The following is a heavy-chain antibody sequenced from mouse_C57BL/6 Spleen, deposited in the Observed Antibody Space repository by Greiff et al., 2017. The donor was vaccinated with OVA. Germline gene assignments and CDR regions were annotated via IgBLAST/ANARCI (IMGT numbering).Heavy chain of an antibody. CDR3: TRGDYDGYYAMDY. J-gene: IGHJ4*01. D-gene: IGHD2-4*01. CDR2: IDPETGGT. V-gene: IGHV1-15*01. CDR1: GYTFTDYE. Sequence: QVQLQQSGAELVRPGASVTLSCKASGYTFTDYEMHWVKQTPVHGLEWIGAIDPETGGTAYNQKFKGKAILTADKSSSTAYMELRSLTSEDSAVYYCTRGDYDGYYAMDYWGKGTSVTVSS.